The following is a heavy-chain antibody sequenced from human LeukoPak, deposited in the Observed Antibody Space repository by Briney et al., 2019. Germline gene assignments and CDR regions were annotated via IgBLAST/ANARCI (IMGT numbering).Heavy chain of an antibody. Sequence: SETLSLTCTVSGGSISSYYWSWIRQPPGKGLEWIGYIYYSGRTNYNPSLKSRVTISVDTSKNQFSLKLSSVTAADTAVYYCARDRDPGEYDYWGQGTLVTVSS. CDR3: ARDRDPGEYDY. J-gene: IGHJ4*02. D-gene: IGHD3-16*01. CDR1: GGSISSYY. V-gene: IGHV4-59*01. CDR2: IYYSGRT.